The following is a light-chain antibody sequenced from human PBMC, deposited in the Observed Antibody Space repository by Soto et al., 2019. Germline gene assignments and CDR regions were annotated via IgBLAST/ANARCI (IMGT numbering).Light chain of an antibody. V-gene: IGKV3-20*01. J-gene: IGKJ1*01. CDR1: QSVSSSY. Sequence: EIVLTQSPVTLCLSPGQGAALSCRASQSVSSSYLAWYQQKPGQAPRLLIYGASSRATGIPDRFSGSGSGTDFTLTISRLEPEDFAVYYCQQYGSSPKTFGQGTKVDI. CDR3: QQYGSSPKT. CDR2: GAS.